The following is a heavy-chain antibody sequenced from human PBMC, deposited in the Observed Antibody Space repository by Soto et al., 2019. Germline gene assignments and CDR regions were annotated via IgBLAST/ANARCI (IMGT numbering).Heavy chain of an antibody. CDR2: ISSHTGNT. J-gene: IGHJ4*02. D-gene: IGHD4-17*01. CDR1: GYNFNACG. CDR3: ARDCGTAVTTHYLDF. Sequence: ASVKVSCKASGYNFNACGISWVRQAPGQGLEWMGWISSHTGNTNYAQNLQGRVTMTTDTSTTTVYMELRSLTPDDTAVYYCARDCGTAVTTHYLDFWGQGSLVTVSS. V-gene: IGHV1-18*01.